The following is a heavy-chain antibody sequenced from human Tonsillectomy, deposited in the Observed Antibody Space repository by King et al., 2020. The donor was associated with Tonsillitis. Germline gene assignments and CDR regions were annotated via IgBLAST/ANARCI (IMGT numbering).Heavy chain of an antibody. D-gene: IGHD5-18*01. J-gene: IGHJ4*02. CDR1: GFTFSNAW. CDR2: IKSNTDGGTT. Sequence: EVQLVESGGGLVKPGGSLRLSCAASGFTFSNAWMSWVRQAPGKGLEWVGRIKSNTDGGTTDYAAPVKGRFTISRDDSKNTLYLQMNSLKTEDTAVYYCTTDGWVWGMAPDTSMVTAIDYWGQGTLVTVSS. CDR3: TTDGWVWGMAPDTSMVTAIDY. V-gene: IGHV3-15*01.